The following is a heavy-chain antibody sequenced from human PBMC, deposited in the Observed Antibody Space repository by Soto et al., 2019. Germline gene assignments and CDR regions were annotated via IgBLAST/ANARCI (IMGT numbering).Heavy chain of an antibody. CDR1: GFTFSSYA. V-gene: IGHV3-23*01. J-gene: IGHJ6*03. Sequence: GGSLRLSCAASGFTFSSYAMSWVRQAPGKGLEWVSAISGSGGSTYYADSVKGRFTISRDNSKNTLYLQMNSLRAEDTAVYYCAKDYYSSGWYRAEGVSDYCYLLAVWGKGTTVTVSS. D-gene: IGHD6-19*01. CDR3: AKDYYSSGWYRAEGVSDYCYLLAV. CDR2: ISGSGGST.